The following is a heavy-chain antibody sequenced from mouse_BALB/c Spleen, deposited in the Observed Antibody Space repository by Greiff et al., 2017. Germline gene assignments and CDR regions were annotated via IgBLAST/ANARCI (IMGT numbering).Heavy chain of an antibody. CDR1: GFTFSSYY. V-gene: IGHV5-6-2*01. Sequence: EVHLVESGGGLVKLGGSLKLSCAASGFTFSSYYMSWVRQTPEKRLELVAAINSNGGSTYYPDTVKGRFTISRDNAKNTLYLQMSSLKSEDTALYYCARHGDYWGQGTSVTVSS. CDR3: ARHGDY. J-gene: IGHJ4*01. CDR2: INSNGGST.